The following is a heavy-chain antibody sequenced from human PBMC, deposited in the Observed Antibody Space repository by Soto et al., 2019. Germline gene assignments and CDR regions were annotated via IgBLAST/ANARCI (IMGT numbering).Heavy chain of an antibody. CDR3: ARDRSYYDSSGYSYYFDY. CDR2: IKQDGSEK. Sequence: LRLSCAASGFTFSSYWISWVRQAPWKGLEWVANIKQDGSEKYYVDSVKGRFTISRDNAKNSLYLQMNSLRAEDTAVYYCARDRSYYDSSGYSYYFDYWGQGTLVTVSS. V-gene: IGHV3-7*01. J-gene: IGHJ4*02. D-gene: IGHD3-22*01. CDR1: GFTFSSYW.